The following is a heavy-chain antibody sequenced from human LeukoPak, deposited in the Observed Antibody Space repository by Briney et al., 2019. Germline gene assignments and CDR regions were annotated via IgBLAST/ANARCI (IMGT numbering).Heavy chain of an antibody. J-gene: IGHJ4*02. Sequence: GGSLRLSCAASGFTFSSYAMSWGRQAPGRGLEWVSAISGSGGSTYYADSVQGRFTISRDNSRDTLYLQMNSLRAEDTAVYYCAKGYYDYVWGSYYFDYWGQGTLVTVSS. CDR2: ISGSGGST. V-gene: IGHV3-23*01. CDR1: GFTFSSYA. CDR3: AKGYYDYVWGSYYFDY. D-gene: IGHD3-16*01.